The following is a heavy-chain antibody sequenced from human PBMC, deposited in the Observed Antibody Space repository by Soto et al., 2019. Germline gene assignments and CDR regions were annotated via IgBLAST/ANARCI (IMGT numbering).Heavy chain of an antibody. CDR1: GFTFSNAW. CDR2: IKSKTDGGTT. V-gene: IGHV3-15*07. Sequence: GGSLRLSCAASGFTFSNAWMNWVRQAPGKGLEWVGRIKSKTDGGTTDYAAPVKGRFTISRDDSKNTLYLQMNSLKTEDTAVYYCTTDSYYDSSGYGPPYFDYWGQGTLVTVSS. J-gene: IGHJ4*02. D-gene: IGHD3-22*01. CDR3: TTDSYYDSSGYGPPYFDY.